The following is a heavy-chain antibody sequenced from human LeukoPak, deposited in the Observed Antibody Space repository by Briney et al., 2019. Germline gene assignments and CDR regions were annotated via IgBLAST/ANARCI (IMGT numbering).Heavy chain of an antibody. V-gene: IGHV4-34*01. J-gene: IGHJ4*02. CDR3: ARAMPYFYGSIAVPGTIDY. Sequence: SETLSLTCAVYGETFIHNFWTWIRQPPGKGLEWIGQINHSGSTYYNPSLKSRVTILVDTSRNQFSLKLTSVTAADTAVYYCARAMPYFYGSIAVPGTIDYWGQGILVTVSS. CDR2: INHSGST. CDR1: GETFIHNF. D-gene: IGHD6-19*01.